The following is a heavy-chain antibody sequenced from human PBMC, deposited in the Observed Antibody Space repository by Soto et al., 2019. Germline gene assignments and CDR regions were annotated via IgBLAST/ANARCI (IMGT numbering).Heavy chain of an antibody. CDR3: AREKGTYYDILSGYYY. CDR2: ISYDGSNK. V-gene: IGHV3-30-3*01. CDR1: GFTFSSYA. Sequence: QVQLVESGGGVVQPGRSLRLSCAASGFTFSSYAMHWVRQAPGKGLEWVAVISYDGSNKYYADSVKGRFTISRDNSKNPLYLQMNSLRAEGTAVYYCAREKGTYYDILSGYYYWGQGTLVTGSS. D-gene: IGHD3-9*01. J-gene: IGHJ4*02.